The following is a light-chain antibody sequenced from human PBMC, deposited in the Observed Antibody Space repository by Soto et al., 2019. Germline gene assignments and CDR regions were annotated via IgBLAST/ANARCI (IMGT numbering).Light chain of an antibody. CDR1: QSVGSTY. CDR2: GVS. CDR3: QQYATSPLT. V-gene: IGKV3-20*01. Sequence: EIVLTQSPGTLSLSPGERATLSCRASQSVGSTYLAWYQQKPGQAPKLLIYGVSSRATGIPDRFSGSGSGTDFTLTISRLEPEDFAVYYCQQYATSPLTVGPGTKVDI. J-gene: IGKJ3*01.